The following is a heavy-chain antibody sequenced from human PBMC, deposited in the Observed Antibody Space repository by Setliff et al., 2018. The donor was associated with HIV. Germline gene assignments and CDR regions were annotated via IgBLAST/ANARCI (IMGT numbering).Heavy chain of an antibody. CDR2: IGQDGSEK. J-gene: IGHJ6*02. CDR3: ARKLRPGHGVDV. V-gene: IGHV3-7*01. Sequence: GSLRLSCAASRFDFNNYWMCWVRQAPGKGLEWVANIGQDGSEKNYVDSVKGRFTISRDNAKNSMDLQMNSLRAEDTAIYYCARKLRPGHGVDVWGQGTSVTVSS. CDR1: RFDFNNYW. D-gene: IGHD3-10*01.